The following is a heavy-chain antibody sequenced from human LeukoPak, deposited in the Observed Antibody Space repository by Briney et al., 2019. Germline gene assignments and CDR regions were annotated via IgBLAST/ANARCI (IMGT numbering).Heavy chain of an antibody. CDR3: TSVVPAAGDDYYYGMDV. Sequence: PGGSLRLSCAASGFTFSSYSMNWVRQAPGKGLEWVSSISSSSSSYIYYADSVKGRFTISRDNAKNSMYLQMNSLRAEDTAVYYCTSVVPAAGDDYYYGMDVWGKGTTVTVSS. CDR1: GFTFSSYS. V-gene: IGHV3-21*01. J-gene: IGHJ6*04. D-gene: IGHD2-2*01. CDR2: ISSSSSSYI.